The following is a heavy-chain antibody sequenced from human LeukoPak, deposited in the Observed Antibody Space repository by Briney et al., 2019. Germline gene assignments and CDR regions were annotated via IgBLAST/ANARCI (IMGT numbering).Heavy chain of an antibody. V-gene: IGHV3-21*01. J-gene: IGHJ4*02. Sequence: GGSLRLSCAASGFTFSSYSMNWVRQAPGKGLEWVSSISSSSSYIYYADSVKGRFTISRDNAKNSLYLQMNSLRAEDTAMYYCARAFDFWSGYSPYYFDYWGQGTLVTASS. CDR2: ISSSSSYI. CDR1: GFTFSSYS. D-gene: IGHD3-3*01. CDR3: ARAFDFWSGYSPYYFDY.